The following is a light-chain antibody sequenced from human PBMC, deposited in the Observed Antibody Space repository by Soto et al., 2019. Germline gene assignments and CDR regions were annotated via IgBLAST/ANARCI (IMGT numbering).Light chain of an antibody. CDR2: DVT. CDR3: SSHTSSSTLYV. V-gene: IGLV2-14*01. CDR1: SSDVGDNNY. Sequence: QSALTQPASVSGSPGQSITISCTGTSSDVGDNNYVSWYQQHPGKAPKLMIYDVTHRPSGISNRFSDSKSGNTASLTISGLQAEDEADYYCSSHTSSSTLYVFGTGTKLTVL. J-gene: IGLJ1*01.